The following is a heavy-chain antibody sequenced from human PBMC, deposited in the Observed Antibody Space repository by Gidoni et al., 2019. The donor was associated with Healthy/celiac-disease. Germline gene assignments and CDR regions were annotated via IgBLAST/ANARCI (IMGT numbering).Heavy chain of an antibody. CDR2: IIPILGIA. J-gene: IGHJ5*02. D-gene: IGHD4-17*01. CDR3: ARSRLYDYGDSNWFDP. CDR1: GGPFSRYT. Sequence: QVQLVQSGAEVKKPGSSVQVSCKASGGPFSRYTISWVRQAPGQGLEWMGRIIPILGIANYAQKFQGRVTITADKSTSTAYMELSSLRSEDTAVYYCARSRLYDYGDSNWFDPWGQGTLVTVSS. V-gene: IGHV1-69*02.